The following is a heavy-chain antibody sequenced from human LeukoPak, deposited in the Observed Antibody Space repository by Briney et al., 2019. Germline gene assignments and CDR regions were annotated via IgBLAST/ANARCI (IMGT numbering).Heavy chain of an antibody. CDR2: IRYDGSNK. CDR3: AKDLYDFWSGSFGVFDY. D-gene: IGHD3-3*01. Sequence: GGSLRLSCAASGFTFSSYGMHWVRQAPGKGLEWVAFIRYDGSNKYYADSVKGRFTISRDNSKNTLYLQMNSLRAEDTAVYYCAKDLYDFWSGSFGVFDYWGQGTLVTVSS. CDR1: GFTFSSYG. J-gene: IGHJ4*02. V-gene: IGHV3-30*02.